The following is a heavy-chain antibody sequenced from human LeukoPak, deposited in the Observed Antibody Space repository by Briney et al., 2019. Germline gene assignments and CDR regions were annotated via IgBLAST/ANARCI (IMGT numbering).Heavy chain of an antibody. J-gene: IGHJ6*03. V-gene: IGHV1-2*06. CDR3: ARGALETGTTLYYYYYMDV. Sequence: ASVKVSCKASVYTFTGHYMHWVRQAPGQGLEWMGRINPNSGGTNYAQKFQGRVTMTRDTSISTAYMELSRLRSDDTAVYYCARGALETGTTLYYYYYMDVWGKGTTVTVSS. CDR2: INPNSGGT. CDR1: VYTFTGHY. D-gene: IGHD1-7*01.